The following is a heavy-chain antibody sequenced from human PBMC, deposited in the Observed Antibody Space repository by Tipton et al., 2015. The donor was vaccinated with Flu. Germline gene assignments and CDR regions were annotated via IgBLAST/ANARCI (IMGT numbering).Heavy chain of an antibody. J-gene: IGHJ6*02. CDR2: MWDDGNNK. V-gene: IGHV3-33*08. CDR1: GDSMRRDY. CDR3: AKRQDGSGYYFAMDV. D-gene: IGHD3-10*01. Sequence: LSLTCTVSGDSMRRDYFWGWIRQAPGKGLEWVANMWDDGNNKYYADSVKGRFTISRDNFKDTLYLQMNDLRAEDTAVYYCAKRQDGSGYYFAMDVWGQGTTVTVSS.